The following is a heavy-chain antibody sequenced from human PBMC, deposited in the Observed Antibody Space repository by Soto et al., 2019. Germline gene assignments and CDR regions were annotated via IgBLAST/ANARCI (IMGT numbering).Heavy chain of an antibody. CDR2: IYHGGYT. V-gene: IGHV4-30-2*01. CDR1: GGSISSGGDS. Sequence: PSETLSLTCAVSGGSISSGGDSWSWIRQPPGKGLEWIGYIYHGGYTYYNPSLKSRVTISVDRSENQFSLKLSSVTAADTAVYYCARAHYGDYGYGMDVWGQGTTVTVSS. J-gene: IGHJ6*02. D-gene: IGHD4-17*01. CDR3: ARAHYGDYGYGMDV.